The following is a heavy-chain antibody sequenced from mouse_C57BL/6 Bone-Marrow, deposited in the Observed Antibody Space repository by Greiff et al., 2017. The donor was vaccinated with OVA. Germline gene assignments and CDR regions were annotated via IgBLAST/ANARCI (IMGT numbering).Heavy chain of an antibody. D-gene: IGHD2-4*01. CDR2: IRSKSNNYAT. J-gene: IGHJ4*01. V-gene: IGHV10-1*01. CDR3: VRDYPYAMDY. CDR1: GFSFNTYA. Sequence: EVKLVESGGGLVQPKGSLKLSCAASGFSFNTYAMNWVRQAPGKGLEWVARIRSKSNNYATYYADSVKDRFTISRDDSESMLYLQMNNLKTEDTAMYYCVRDYPYAMDYWGQGTSVTVSS.